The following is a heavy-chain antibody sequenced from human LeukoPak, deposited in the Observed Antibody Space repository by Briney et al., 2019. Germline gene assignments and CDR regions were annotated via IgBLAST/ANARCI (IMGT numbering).Heavy chain of an antibody. CDR1: GGSSSGYY. CDR3: ARGGANWNWFSWFDP. Sequence: ASETLSLTCAVYGGSSSGYYWSWIRQPPGKGLEWIGEINHSGSTNYNPSLKSRVTISVDTSKNQFSLQLNSVTPEDTAVYYCARGGANWNWFSWFDPWGQGTLVTVSS. J-gene: IGHJ5*02. V-gene: IGHV4-34*01. CDR2: INHSGST. D-gene: IGHD1-1*01.